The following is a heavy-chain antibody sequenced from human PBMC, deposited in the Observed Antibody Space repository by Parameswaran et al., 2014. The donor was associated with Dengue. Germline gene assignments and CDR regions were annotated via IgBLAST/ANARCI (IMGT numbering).Heavy chain of an antibody. V-gene: IGHV3-11*01. CDR2: ISSSGSTI. Sequence: VRQMPGKGLEWVSYISSSGSTIYYADSVKGRFTISRDNAKNSLYLQMNSLRAEDTAVYYCARDSSGWDFDYWGQGTLVTVSS. CDR3: ARDSSGWDFDY. J-gene: IGHJ4*02. D-gene: IGHD6-19*01.